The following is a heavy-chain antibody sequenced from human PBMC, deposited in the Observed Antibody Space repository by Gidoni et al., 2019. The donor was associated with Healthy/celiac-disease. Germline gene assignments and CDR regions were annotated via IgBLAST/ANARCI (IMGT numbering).Heavy chain of an antibody. V-gene: IGHV4-31*03. J-gene: IGHJ3*02. CDR1: GGSIISGGYY. CDR2: LYYSGST. Sequence: QVQLQESGPGLVKPSQTLSLTCTVSGGSIISGGYYWSWLRQHPGKSLEWIGYLYYSGSTYYNPSLKSRVTISVDTSKNQFSLKLSSVTATDTAVYYCARDLSLSSRWSPDAFDIWGQGTMVTVSS. CDR3: ARDLSLSSRWSPDAFDI. D-gene: IGHD6-13*01.